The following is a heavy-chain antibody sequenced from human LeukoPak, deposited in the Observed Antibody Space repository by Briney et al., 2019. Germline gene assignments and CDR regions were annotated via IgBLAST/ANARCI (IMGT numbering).Heavy chain of an antibody. CDR1: GFTFSCYA. J-gene: IGHJ3*02. CDR3: ARGAAAAHDAFDI. CDR2: IYSGGST. D-gene: IGHD6-13*01. Sequence: GGSLRLSCPASGFTFSCYAMSGVRPAPWKGREGVSVIYSGGSTYYADSVKGRFTISRDNSKNTLYLQMNSLRAEDTAVYYCARGAAAAHDAFDIWGQGTMVTVSS. V-gene: IGHV3-53*01.